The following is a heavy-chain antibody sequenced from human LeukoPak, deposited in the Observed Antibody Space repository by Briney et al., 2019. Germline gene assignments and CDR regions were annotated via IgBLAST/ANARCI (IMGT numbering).Heavy chain of an antibody. J-gene: IGHJ2*01. D-gene: IGHD5-18*01. CDR2: INTDGSST. V-gene: IGHV3-74*01. Sequence: GGSLRLSCAASGFTFSSYWMHWVRQAPGKGLVWVSRINTDGSSTSYADSVKGRFTISRDNAKNTLYLQMNSLRVEDTAVYFCAKDREDSAMISGVFDLWGRGTLVTVSS. CDR3: AKDREDSAMISGVFDL. CDR1: GFTFSSYW.